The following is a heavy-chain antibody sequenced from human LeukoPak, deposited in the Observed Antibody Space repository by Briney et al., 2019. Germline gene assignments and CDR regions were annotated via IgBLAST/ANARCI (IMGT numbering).Heavy chain of an antibody. D-gene: IGHD3-3*01. Sequence: GGSLRLSCAASGFTFSSYWMSWVRQAPGKGLEWVAVISYDGSNKYYADSVKGRFTISRDNSKNTLYLQMNSLRAEDTAVYYCARDRQSGSSPPPNGMDVWGQGTTVTVSS. V-gene: IGHV3-30-3*01. CDR3: ARDRQSGSSPPPNGMDV. CDR1: GFTFSSYW. J-gene: IGHJ6*02. CDR2: ISYDGSNK.